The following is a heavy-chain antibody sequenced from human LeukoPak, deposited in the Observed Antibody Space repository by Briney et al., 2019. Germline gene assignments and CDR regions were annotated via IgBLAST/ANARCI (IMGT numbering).Heavy chain of an antibody. Sequence: ASVKVSCKVSGYTLTELSMHWVRQAPGKGLEWMGGFDPENGETIYAQKFQGRVTMTEDTSTDTAYMEPSSLRSEDTAVYYCATSGCSGGSCYGLFDYWGQGTLVTVSS. J-gene: IGHJ4*02. CDR3: ATSGCSGGSCYGLFDY. CDR2: FDPENGET. CDR1: GYTLTELS. V-gene: IGHV1-24*01. D-gene: IGHD2-15*01.